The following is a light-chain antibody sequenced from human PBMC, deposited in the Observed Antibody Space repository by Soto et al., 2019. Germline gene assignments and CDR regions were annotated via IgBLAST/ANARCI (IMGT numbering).Light chain of an antibody. J-gene: IGKJ2*01. CDR3: QQYNNWPPAYT. Sequence: EIVMTQSPATLSVSPGESATLSCRASQRISTNLAWYQQKGGQPPRLLIYGASTRATGITQRFSGSGSGTGFTLTISSLQSEDFAVYYCQQYNNWPPAYTFGQGTRVESK. CDR1: QRISTN. CDR2: GAS. V-gene: IGKV3-15*01.